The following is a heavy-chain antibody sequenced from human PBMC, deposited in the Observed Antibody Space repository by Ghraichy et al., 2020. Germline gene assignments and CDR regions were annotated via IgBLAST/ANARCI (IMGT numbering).Heavy chain of an antibody. J-gene: IGHJ3*02. V-gene: IGHV3-21*01. CDR1: GFTFSSYS. CDR2: ISSSSSYI. D-gene: IGHD3-10*01. CDR3: ARDAAYGSRRGAFDI. Sequence: GGSLRLSCAASGFTFSSYSMNWVRQAPGKGLEWVSSISSSSSYIYYADSVKGRFTISRDNAKNSLYLQMNSLRAEDTAVYYCARDAAYGSRRGAFDIWGQGTMVTVSS.